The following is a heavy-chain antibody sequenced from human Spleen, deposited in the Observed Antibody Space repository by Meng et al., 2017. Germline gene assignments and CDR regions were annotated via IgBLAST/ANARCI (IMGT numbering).Heavy chain of an antibody. CDR1: GFSFDDYA. CDR3: AKDTGGYSSGWYWFDP. CDR2: ISWNSGSI. Sequence: SLKISCAASGFSFDDYAMHWVRQAPGKGLEWVSGISWNSGSIGYADSVKGRFTISRDNAKNSLYLQMNSLRAEDTALYYCAKDTGGYSSGWYWFDPWGQGTRVTVSS. J-gene: IGHJ5*02. V-gene: IGHV3-9*01. D-gene: IGHD6-19*01.